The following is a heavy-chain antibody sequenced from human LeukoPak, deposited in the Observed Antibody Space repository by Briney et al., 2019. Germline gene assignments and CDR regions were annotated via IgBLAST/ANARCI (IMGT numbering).Heavy chain of an antibody. D-gene: IGHD1-26*01. CDR2: ISGSGGST. Sequence: PGGSLRLSCAASGFTFSSYAMSWVRQAPGKGLEWVSAISGSGGSTYYADSVKGRFTIFRDNAKNTLYLQMNSLRAEDTAIYYCAREVVGANDYWGQGTLVTVSS. J-gene: IGHJ4*02. V-gene: IGHV3-23*01. CDR1: GFTFSSYA. CDR3: AREVVGANDY.